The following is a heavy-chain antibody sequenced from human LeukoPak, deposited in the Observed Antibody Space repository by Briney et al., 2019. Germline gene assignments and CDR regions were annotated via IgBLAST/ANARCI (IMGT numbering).Heavy chain of an antibody. V-gene: IGHV4-39*07. J-gene: IGHJ6*03. CDR2: IYYSGST. CDR3: AKGGGGSTTYHYYYMDV. D-gene: IGHD2/OR15-2a*01. CDR1: GGSISSSSYY. Sequence: SETLSLTCTVSGGSISSSSYYWGLIRQPPGKGLEWSGSIYYSGSTYYTPSLKSRVTISLDTSKNQLSLRLSSVTAADSAVYYCAKGGGGSTTYHYYYMDVWGKGTTVIVSS.